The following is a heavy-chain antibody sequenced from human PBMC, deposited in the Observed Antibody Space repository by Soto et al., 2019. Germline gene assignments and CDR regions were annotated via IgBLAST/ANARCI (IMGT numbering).Heavy chain of an antibody. Sequence: SETLSLTCTVSGGSISSFAYYWGWILQPPWKGLEWIGTVYYNENTYYNPSLKSRVTISVDTAKNQFSLNLRSVTAADTAIYFCARRERYYGSPGWFDPWGQGTLVTVSS. CDR3: ARRERYYGSPGWFDP. V-gene: IGHV4-39*01. J-gene: IGHJ5*02. CDR2: VYYNENT. CDR1: GGSISSFAYY. D-gene: IGHD3-10*01.